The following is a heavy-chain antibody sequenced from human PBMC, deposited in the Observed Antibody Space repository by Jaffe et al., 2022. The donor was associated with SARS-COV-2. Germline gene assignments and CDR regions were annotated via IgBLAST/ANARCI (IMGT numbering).Heavy chain of an antibody. Sequence: QLQLQESGPGLVKPSETLSLTCTVSGGSISSSSYYWGWIRQPPGKGLEWIGSIYYSGSTYYNPSLKSRVTISVDTSKNQFSLKLSSVTAADTAVYYCASCYYDSSGYAWFDYWGQGTLVTVSS. D-gene: IGHD3-22*01. CDR3: ASCYYDSSGYAWFDY. V-gene: IGHV4-39*01. J-gene: IGHJ4*02. CDR2: IYYSGST. CDR1: GGSISSSSYY.